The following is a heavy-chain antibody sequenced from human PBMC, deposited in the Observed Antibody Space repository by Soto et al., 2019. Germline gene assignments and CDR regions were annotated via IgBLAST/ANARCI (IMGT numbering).Heavy chain of an antibody. J-gene: IGHJ4*02. CDR3: ARLARTVLGTITLSPSGYFDY. V-gene: IGHV5-51*01. D-gene: IGHD1-7*01. CDR2: IYPGDSDT. Sequence: GESLKISCKTSGYSFTSNCIGWVRQMPGKGLEWMGIIYPGDSDTRYSPSFQGQVGISADKSISTAYLQWSSLKASDTAMYYCARLARTVLGTITLSPSGYFDYRGQGTLVTVSS. CDR1: GYSFTSNC.